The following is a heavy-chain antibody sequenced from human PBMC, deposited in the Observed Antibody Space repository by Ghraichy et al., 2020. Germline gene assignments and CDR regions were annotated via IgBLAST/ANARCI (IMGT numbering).Heavy chain of an antibody. J-gene: IGHJ6*02. D-gene: IGHD3-16*01. CDR1: GGPISSSGYY. V-gene: IGHV4-39*01. CDR2: IYSGGTA. Sequence: SETLSLTCSVSGGPISSSGYYWGWIRQSPGKGLEWIGSIYSGGTAYYNPSLDSRVTISVDTSKNQFSLELTSVTAADTAVYYCTKWGGPLGGPSHNLNGGLDVWGQGTTVTVSS. CDR3: TKWGGPLGGPSHNLNGGLDV.